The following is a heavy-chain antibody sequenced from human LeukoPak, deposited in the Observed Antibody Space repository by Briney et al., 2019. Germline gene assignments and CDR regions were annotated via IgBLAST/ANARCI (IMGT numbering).Heavy chain of an antibody. CDR2: ISYDGSNK. D-gene: IGHD4-11*01. V-gene: IGHV3-30*18. CDR1: GFTFSNYG. Sequence: GGSLRLSCAVSGFTFSNYGMHWVRQAPGKGLEWVAVISYDGSNKYYADSVKGRFTISRDNSKSTLFLQMNSLRAEDTAVYYCAKEIGNYNQGHFDYRGQGTLVTVSS. J-gene: IGHJ4*02. CDR3: AKEIGNYNQGHFDY.